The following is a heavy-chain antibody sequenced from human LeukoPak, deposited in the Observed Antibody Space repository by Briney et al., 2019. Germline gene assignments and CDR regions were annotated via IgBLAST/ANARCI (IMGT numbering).Heavy chain of an antibody. J-gene: IGHJ4*02. D-gene: IGHD2-2*01. CDR3: AKGDLIVVVPAALSY. CDR1: GFTFSSYY. Sequence: AGTLRLSCAAYGFTFSSYYMSWVRQAPGKGLEWVSAISGSGGSTYYADSVKGRFTISRDNSKNTLYLQMNSLRAEDTAVYYCAKGDLIVVVPAALSYWGQGTLVTVSS. V-gene: IGHV3-23*01. CDR2: ISGSGGST.